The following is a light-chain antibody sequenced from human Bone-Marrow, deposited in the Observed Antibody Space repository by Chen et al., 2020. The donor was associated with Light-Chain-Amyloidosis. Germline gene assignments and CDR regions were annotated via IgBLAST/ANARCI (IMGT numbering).Light chain of an antibody. CDR3: QSAESSGTYEVI. V-gene: IGLV3-25*03. J-gene: IGLJ2*01. CDR1: DLPTKY. Sequence: SYELTQPPSVSVSPGQTARITCSGDDLPTKYAYWYQQKPGQAPVLVIHRDTERPSGISERFSGSSSGTTATLTISGVQAEDVADYHCQSAESSGTYEVIFGGGTKLTVL. CDR2: RDT.